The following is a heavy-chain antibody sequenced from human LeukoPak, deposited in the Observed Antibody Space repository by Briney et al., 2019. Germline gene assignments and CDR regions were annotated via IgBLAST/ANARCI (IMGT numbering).Heavy chain of an antibody. V-gene: IGHV5-51*01. Sequence: GESLKISCKGSGYSFTFYWIGWVRQMPGKDLEWMGIIYPGDSDTRYSPSFQGQVTISVDKSINTAYLQWSSLEASDTAMYYCARQDGSGLYYFDYWGQGTLVTVSS. CDR3: ARQDGSGLYYFDY. CDR1: GYSFTFYW. D-gene: IGHD6-25*01. J-gene: IGHJ4*02. CDR2: IYPGDSDT.